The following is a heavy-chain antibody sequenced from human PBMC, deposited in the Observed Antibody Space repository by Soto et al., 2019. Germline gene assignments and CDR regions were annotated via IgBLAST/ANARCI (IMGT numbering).Heavy chain of an antibody. CDR1: GGSISSGGYY. J-gene: IGHJ5*02. CDR3: ARAHSGYDRLDP. CDR2: IYYSGST. D-gene: IGHD3-22*01. V-gene: IGHV4-31*03. Sequence: SETLSLTCTVSGGSISSGGYYWSWIRQHPGKGLEWIGYIYYSGSTYYNPSLKSRVTISVDTSKNQFSLKLSSVTAADTAVYYCARAHSGYDRLDPWGQGTLVTVSS.